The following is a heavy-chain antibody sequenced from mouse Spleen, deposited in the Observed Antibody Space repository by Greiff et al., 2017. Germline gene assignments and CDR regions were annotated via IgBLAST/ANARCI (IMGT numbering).Heavy chain of an antibody. D-gene: IGHD2-1*01. CDR3: ARHEDYYGNHDAMDY. J-gene: IGHJ4*01. V-gene: IGHV5-9-1*01. Sequence: EVMLVESGGGLVKPGGSLKLSCAASGFTFSSYAMSWVRQTPEKRLEWVATISSGGSYTYYPDSVKGRFTISRDNAKNTLYLQMSSLRSEDTAMYYCARHEDYYGNHDAMDYWGQGTSVTVSS. CDR1: GFTFSSYA. CDR2: ISSGGSYT.